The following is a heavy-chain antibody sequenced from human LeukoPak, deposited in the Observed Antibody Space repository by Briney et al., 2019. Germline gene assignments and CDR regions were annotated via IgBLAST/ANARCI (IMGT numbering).Heavy chain of an antibody. D-gene: IGHD6-13*01. CDR3: AKVRSRIAAAGTSVYYFDY. Sequence: PGGSLRLSCAASGFTFSSYDMSWVRQAPGKGLEWVSAISGSGGSTYYADSVKGRFTISRDNSKNTLYLQMNSLRAEDTAVYYCAKVRSRIAAAGTSVYYFDYWGQGTLVTVSS. J-gene: IGHJ4*02. CDR2: ISGSGGST. CDR1: GFTFSSYD. V-gene: IGHV3-23*01.